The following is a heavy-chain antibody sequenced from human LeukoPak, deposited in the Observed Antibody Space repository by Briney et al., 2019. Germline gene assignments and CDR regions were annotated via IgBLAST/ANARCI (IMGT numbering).Heavy chain of an antibody. CDR2: IYPGDSDT. Sequence: GESLKISCKGSGYSFSNYWIGWVRQMPGKGLEWMGIIYPGDSDTRYSPCFQGQVTISADKSISTAYLQWSSLKASDTAMYYCVRPPQYSSGWHHFDCWGQGTLVTVSS. V-gene: IGHV5-51*01. CDR3: VRPPQYSSGWHHFDC. J-gene: IGHJ4*02. D-gene: IGHD6-25*01. CDR1: GYSFSNYW.